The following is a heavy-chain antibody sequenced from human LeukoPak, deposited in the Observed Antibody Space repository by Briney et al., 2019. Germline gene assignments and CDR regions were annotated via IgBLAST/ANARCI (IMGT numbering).Heavy chain of an antibody. CDR1: GFTFSSYS. D-gene: IGHD4-23*01. J-gene: IGHJ6*02. CDR3: ARTFGNGGNSGFPKYGMDV. V-gene: IGHV3-21*01. Sequence: GGSLRLSCAASGFTFSSYSMNWVRQAPGKGLEWVSSISSSSSYIYYADSVKGRFTISRDNAKNSLYLQMNSLRAEDTAVYYCARTFGNGGNSGFPKYGMDVWGQGTTVTVSS. CDR2: ISSSSSYI.